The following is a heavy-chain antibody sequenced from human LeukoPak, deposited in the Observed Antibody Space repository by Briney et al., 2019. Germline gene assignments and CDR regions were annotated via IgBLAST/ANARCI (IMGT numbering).Heavy chain of an antibody. CDR2: IGIAGDT. V-gene: IGHV3-13*01. J-gene: IGHJ3*02. Sequence: GGSLRLSCAASGFTFSSYDMHWVRHAPGRGLEWVSAIGIAGDTYYPDSVKGRFTISRENAKNSMYLQMNSLKDGDTAVYYCIRGGIQVSGIDAIDIWGQGTMVTVSS. CDR3: IRGGIQVSGIDAIDI. D-gene: IGHD5/OR15-5a*01. CDR1: GFTFSSYD.